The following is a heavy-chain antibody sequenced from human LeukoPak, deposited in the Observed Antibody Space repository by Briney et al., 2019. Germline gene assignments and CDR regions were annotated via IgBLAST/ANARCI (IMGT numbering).Heavy chain of an antibody. Sequence: GASVKVSCKASGYTFTSYYMHWVRQAPGQGLEWMGIINPSGGSTSYAQKFQGRVTMTRVTSTSTVYMELSSLRSEDTAVYYCGVYCSSTSCYDYWGQGTLVTVSS. CDR2: INPSGGST. CDR3: GVYCSSTSCYDY. J-gene: IGHJ4*02. D-gene: IGHD2-2*01. CDR1: GYTFTSYY. V-gene: IGHV1-46*01.